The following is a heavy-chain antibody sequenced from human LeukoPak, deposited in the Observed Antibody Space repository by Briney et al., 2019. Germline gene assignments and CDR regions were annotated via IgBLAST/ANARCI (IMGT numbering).Heavy chain of an antibody. D-gene: IGHD3-22*01. Sequence: GGSLRLSCAASGFTFSSYAMSRVRQAPGKGLEWVSAISGSGGSTYYADSVKGRFTISRDNSNNTLYLQMNSLRAEDTAVYYCAKGGAYYYDSSGYFSIWGQGTMVTVSS. CDR1: GFTFSSYA. CDR2: ISGSGGST. J-gene: IGHJ3*02. CDR3: AKGGAYYYDSSGYFSI. V-gene: IGHV3-23*01.